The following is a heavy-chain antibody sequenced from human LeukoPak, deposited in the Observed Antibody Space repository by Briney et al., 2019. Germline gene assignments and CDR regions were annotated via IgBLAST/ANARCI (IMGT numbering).Heavy chain of an antibody. J-gene: IGHJ5*02. D-gene: IGHD1/OR15-1a*01. CDR1: GYSFTTYW. CDR3: ARQSSSWHNFDP. V-gene: IGHV5-51*01. Sequence: GESLKISCKASGYSFTTYWIGWVRPMPGKGLEWMGIVQPGDSNTKYSPSFQGQATISADKSINTAYLQWTSLKASDTAIYYCARQSSSWHNFDPWGQGTLVTVSS. CDR2: VQPGDSNT.